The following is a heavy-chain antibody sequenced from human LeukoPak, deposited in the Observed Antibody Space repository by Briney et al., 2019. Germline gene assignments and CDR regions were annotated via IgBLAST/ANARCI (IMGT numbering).Heavy chain of an antibody. CDR1: GFTFSNYG. Sequence: GGSLRLSCAASGFTFSNYGMSWVRQAPGKGLEWVSAISDSGAGTYYADSVKGRFTISRDNSKHTLYLRMNSLRAEDTAVYYCAKNLRGYSGYDCMDVWGKGTTVTISS. J-gene: IGHJ6*03. D-gene: IGHD5-12*01. V-gene: IGHV3-23*01. CDR3: AKNLRGYSGYDCMDV. CDR2: ISDSGAGT.